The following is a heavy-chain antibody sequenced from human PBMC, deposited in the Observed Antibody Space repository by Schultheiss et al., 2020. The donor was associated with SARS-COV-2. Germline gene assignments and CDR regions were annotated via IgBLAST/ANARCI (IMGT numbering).Heavy chain of an antibody. CDR1: GFTFSSYW. CDR2: ISGSGGST. D-gene: IGHD2-15*01. Sequence: GGSLRLSCAASGFTFSSYWMHWVRQAPGKGLEWVSAISGSGGSTYYADSVKGRFTISRDNSKNTLYLQMNSLRAEDTAVYYCAKDRLGSCYYYMDVWGKGTTVTVSS. CDR3: AKDRLGSCYYYMDV. J-gene: IGHJ6*03. V-gene: IGHV3-23*01.